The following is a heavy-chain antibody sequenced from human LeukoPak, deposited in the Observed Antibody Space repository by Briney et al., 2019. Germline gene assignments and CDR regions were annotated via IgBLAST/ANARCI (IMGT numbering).Heavy chain of an antibody. CDR3: ARGLGRWLQSFTFDY. V-gene: IGHV1-46*01. CDR1: GYTFTSYY. D-gene: IGHD5-24*01. CDR2: INPSGGST. Sequence: GASVKVSCKASGYTFTSYYMHWVRQAPGQGLEWMGIINPSGGSTSYAQKFQGRVTMTRDTSTSTVYMELSSLRSEDTAVYYCARGLGRWLQSFTFDYWGQGTLVTVSS. J-gene: IGHJ4*02.